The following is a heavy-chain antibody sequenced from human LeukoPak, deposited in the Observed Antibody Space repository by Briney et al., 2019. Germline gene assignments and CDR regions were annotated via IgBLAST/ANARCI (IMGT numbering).Heavy chain of an antibody. D-gene: IGHD6-19*01. CDR2: INTDGAVT. CDR1: GFTFSKYW. Sequence: GGSLRLSCAASGFTFSKYWMLWVRQAPGKGLESVSRINTDGAVTTYADSVKGRFTVSRDNADNTMFLQMNSVGDEDTAVYYCATKQWLAPPPDSWGQGTPVTVSS. V-gene: IGHV3-74*01. CDR3: ATKQWLAPPPDS. J-gene: IGHJ4*02.